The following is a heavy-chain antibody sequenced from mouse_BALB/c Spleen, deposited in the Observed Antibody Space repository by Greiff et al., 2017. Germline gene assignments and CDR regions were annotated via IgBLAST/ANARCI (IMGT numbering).Heavy chain of an antibody. V-gene: IGHV1-69*01. J-gene: IGHJ3*01. D-gene: IGHD2-10*02. CDR2: IDTSDSYT. Sequence: VQLQQPGAELVMPGASVKMSCKASGYTFTDYWMHWVKQRPGQGLEWIGAIDTSDSYTSYNQKFKGKATLTVDESSSTAYMQLSSLTSEDSAVYYCARQKYGNPFAYWGQGTLVTVSA. CDR3: ARQKYGNPFAY. CDR1: GYTFTDYW.